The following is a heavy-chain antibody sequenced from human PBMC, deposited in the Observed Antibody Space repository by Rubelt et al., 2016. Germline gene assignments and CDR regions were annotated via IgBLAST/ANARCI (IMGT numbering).Heavy chain of an antibody. CDR3: TTEPLGSDWYFDL. D-gene: IGHD2-15*01. V-gene: IGHV3-15*07. CDR1: GFTFINAW. Sequence: EVQLVESGGDLVKPGGSLRLSCAGSGFTFINAWMNWVRQAPGKGLEWVGRISTETDGGTTDYAAPVQGRFTISRDDSKNTVYLKMDSLKTEDTAVYYCTTEPLGSDWYFDLWGRGTLVTVSS. CDR2: ISTETDGGTT. J-gene: IGHJ2*01.